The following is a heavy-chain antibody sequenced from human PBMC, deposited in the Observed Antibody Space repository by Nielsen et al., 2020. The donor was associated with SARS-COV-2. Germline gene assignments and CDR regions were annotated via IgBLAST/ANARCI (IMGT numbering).Heavy chain of an antibody. CDR1: GYTFTGYY. CDR3: ARGPQNGYDSTTTWDY. V-gene: IGHV1-2*02. Sequence: ASVKVSCKASGYTFTGYYMHWVRQAPGQGLEWMGWINPNSGGTNYAQKFQGRVTMTRDTSISTAYMELSRLRSDDTAVYYCARGPQNGYDSTTTWDYWGQGTLVTVSS. D-gene: IGHD3-22*01. CDR2: INPNSGGT. J-gene: IGHJ4*02.